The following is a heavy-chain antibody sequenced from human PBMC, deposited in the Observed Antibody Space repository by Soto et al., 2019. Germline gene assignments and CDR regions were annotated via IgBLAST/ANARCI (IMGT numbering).Heavy chain of an antibody. Sequence: VQLVESGGGLVKPGGSLRLSCAASGFTFSSYSMNWVRQAPGKGLEWVSSISSSGSYIYYADSVKGRFTISRDNAKNSLYLQMNSLRAEDTAVYYCARDRRDGYNFDYWGQGTLVTVSS. D-gene: IGHD5-12*01. CDR3: ARDRRDGYNFDY. CDR1: GFTFSSYS. V-gene: IGHV3-21*01. CDR2: ISSSGSYI. J-gene: IGHJ4*02.